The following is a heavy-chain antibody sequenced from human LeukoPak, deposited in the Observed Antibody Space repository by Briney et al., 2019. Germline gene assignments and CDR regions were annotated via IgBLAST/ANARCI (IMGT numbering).Heavy chain of an antibody. J-gene: IGHJ4*02. CDR2: IKQDGSEK. CDR3: ARDGPYYDFWSGYLSPPLYFDY. D-gene: IGHD3-3*01. CDR1: GFTFSSYG. Sequence: GGSLRLSCAASGFTFSSYGMHWVRQAPGKGLEWVANIKQDGSEKYYVDSVKGRFTISKDNAKNSLYLQMNSLRAEDTAVYYCARDGPYYDFWSGYLSPPLYFDYWGQGTLVTVSS. V-gene: IGHV3-7*01.